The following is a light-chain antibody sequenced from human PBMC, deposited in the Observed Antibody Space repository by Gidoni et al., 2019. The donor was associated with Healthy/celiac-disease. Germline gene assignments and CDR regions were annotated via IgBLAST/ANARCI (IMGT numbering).Light chain of an antibody. CDR2: GAS. CDR1: QSVNRN. Sequence: EIVMTQSPATLSVSPGERATLSCRASQSVNRNLAWYQQKPGPAPRLLIYGASTRATGIPARFSGSGSGTEFTLTISSLQSEDFAVYYWQQYNNWPAWTFGQGTKVEIK. CDR3: QQYNNWPAWT. J-gene: IGKJ1*01. V-gene: IGKV3-15*01.